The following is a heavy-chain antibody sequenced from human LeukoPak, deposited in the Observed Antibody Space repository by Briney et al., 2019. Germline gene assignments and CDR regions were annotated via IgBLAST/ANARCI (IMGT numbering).Heavy chain of an antibody. D-gene: IGHD2-15*01. CDR3: ARVVVAATRYMDV. J-gene: IGHJ6*03. CDR2: IIPIFHTA. Sequence: SVKVSCKASGGTFSSYAISWVRQAPGQGLEWMGGIIPIFHTANYAQKFQGRVTITADESTNTAYMELSSLRSEDTAVYYCARVVVAATRYMDVWGKGTTVTVSS. CDR1: GGTFSSYA. V-gene: IGHV1-69*13.